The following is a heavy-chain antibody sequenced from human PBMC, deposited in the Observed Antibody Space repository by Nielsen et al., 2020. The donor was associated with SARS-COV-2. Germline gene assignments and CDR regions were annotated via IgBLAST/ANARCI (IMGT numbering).Heavy chain of an antibody. CDR2: ISSSSSYI. V-gene: IGHV3-21*01. CDR3: ARDGSSWEGWFGELLYEGERGGLFDY. CDR1: GFTFSSYA. J-gene: IGHJ4*02. Sequence: GGSLRLSCAASGFTFSSYAMHWVRQAPGKGLEWVSSISSSSSYIYYADSVKGRFTISRDNAKNSLYLQMNSLRAEDTAVYYCARDGSSWEGWFGELLYEGERGGLFDYWGQGTLVTVSS. D-gene: IGHD3-10*01.